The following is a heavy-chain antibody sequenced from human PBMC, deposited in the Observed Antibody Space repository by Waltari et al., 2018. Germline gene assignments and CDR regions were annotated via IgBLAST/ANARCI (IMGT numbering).Heavy chain of an antibody. CDR3: AKGVYEWEINYFDN. V-gene: IGHV3-23*04. J-gene: IGHJ4*02. CDR1: GFTFSSYA. Sequence: EVQLVESGGGLVQPGGSLRLSCAASGFTFSSYAMSWVRQAPGKGLEWVSTISGSGSSTYYADSVKGRFTISRDNSKKMLYLQMNSLRAEDTAVYYCAKGVYEWEINYFDNWGQGTLVTVSS. D-gene: IGHD6-19*01. CDR2: ISGSGSST.